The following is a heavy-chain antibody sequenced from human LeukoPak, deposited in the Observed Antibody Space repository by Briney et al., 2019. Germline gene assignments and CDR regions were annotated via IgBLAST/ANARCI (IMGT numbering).Heavy chain of an antibody. Sequence: GRSLRLSCAASGFTFSSYGMHWVRQAPGKGLEWVAVISYDGSNKYYADSVKGRFTISRDNSKNTLYLQMNSLRAEDTAVYYCARGVPTVTTFFDYWGQGTLVTVSS. CDR2: ISYDGSNK. CDR1: GFTFSSYG. V-gene: IGHV3-30*03. CDR3: ARGVPTVTTFFDY. J-gene: IGHJ4*02. D-gene: IGHD4-17*01.